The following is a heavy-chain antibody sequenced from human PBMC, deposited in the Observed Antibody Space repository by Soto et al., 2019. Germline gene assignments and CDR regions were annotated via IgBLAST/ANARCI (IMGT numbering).Heavy chain of an antibody. CDR1: GFMFNTYA. CDR3: AKNQGVELVPLATVDWFDP. Sequence: GGSLRLSCAASGFMFNTYALSWVRQAPGRGPEWVSVISGSDGSTSYADSVKGRFTISRDNSRNTLYLQMNSLRPEDTAVYYCAKNQGVELVPLATVDWFDPWGQGSVVTVSS. J-gene: IGHJ5*02. CDR2: ISGSDGST. D-gene: IGHD1-26*01. V-gene: IGHV3-23*01.